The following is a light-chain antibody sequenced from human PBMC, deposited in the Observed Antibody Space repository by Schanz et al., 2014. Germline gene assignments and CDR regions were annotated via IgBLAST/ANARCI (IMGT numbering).Light chain of an antibody. CDR2: EVS. Sequence: QSALTQPASVSGSPGQSITISCTGTSIAVGGYNSVSWYQQHPGKAPKLMIYEVSERPSGVPGRFSGSKSGNTASLTVSGLQAEDEADYYCSSYAGGNNLYVFGTGTKLTVL. V-gene: IGLV2-8*01. J-gene: IGLJ1*01. CDR1: SIAVGGYNS. CDR3: SSYAGGNNLYV.